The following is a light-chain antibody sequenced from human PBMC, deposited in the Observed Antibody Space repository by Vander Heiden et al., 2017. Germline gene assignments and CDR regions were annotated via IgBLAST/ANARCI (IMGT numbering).Light chain of an antibody. J-gene: IGKJ2*01. CDR3: MQALQTGYT. Sequence: DIVMTHSPLSLPVTPGEPASISCRSSQSLLHSNGYNYLDWYLQKPGQSPQLLIYLGSNRASGVPDRFSGSGSGTDFTLKISRVEAEDVGVYYCMQALQTGYTFGQGTKLEIK. V-gene: IGKV2-28*01. CDR2: LGS. CDR1: QSLLHSNGYNY.